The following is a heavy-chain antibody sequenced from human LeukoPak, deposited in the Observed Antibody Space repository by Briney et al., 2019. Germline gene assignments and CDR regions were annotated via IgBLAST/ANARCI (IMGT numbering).Heavy chain of an antibody. Sequence: GGSLRLSCAASGFTFSSYTINWVRQAPGKGLEWVSAISGSGGSTYYADSVKGRFTISRNNSKNTLYLQMNSLRAEDTAVYYCAKDGSLPDRYCSSTSCYYVDYWGQGTLVTVSS. D-gene: IGHD2-2*01. CDR2: ISGSGGST. J-gene: IGHJ4*02. CDR1: GFTFSSYT. V-gene: IGHV3-23*01. CDR3: AKDGSLPDRYCSSTSCYYVDY.